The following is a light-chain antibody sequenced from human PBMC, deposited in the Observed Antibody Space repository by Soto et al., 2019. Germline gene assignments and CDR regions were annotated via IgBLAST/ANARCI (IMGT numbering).Light chain of an antibody. CDR3: QQFNSYPIT. CDR1: QGISSN. Sequence: DIQLTQSPSFLSASVGDRVTITCRASQGISSNLAWYQQKPGKAPKLLIYAASTLQSGVPSRFSGSGSGTEFTLTISSMQPEAFATYYCQQFNSYPITCGQGTRLEIK. J-gene: IGKJ5*01. V-gene: IGKV1-9*01. CDR2: AAS.